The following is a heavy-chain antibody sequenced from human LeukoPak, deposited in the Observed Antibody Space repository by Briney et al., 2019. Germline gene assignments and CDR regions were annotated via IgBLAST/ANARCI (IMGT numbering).Heavy chain of an antibody. CDR1: GYSFTSYW. D-gene: IGHD2-15*01. J-gene: IGHJ4*02. CDR3: ARRGRYCSGGSCPVGY. Sequence: GESLKISCKGSGYSFTSYWIGRGRQMPGKGLEWMGIIYPGDSDNRYSPSFQGQVTISADKSISTAYLQWSNMKAADAATYYCARRGRYCSGGSCPVGYWGQGTLVTVSS. V-gene: IGHV5-51*01. CDR2: IYPGDSDN.